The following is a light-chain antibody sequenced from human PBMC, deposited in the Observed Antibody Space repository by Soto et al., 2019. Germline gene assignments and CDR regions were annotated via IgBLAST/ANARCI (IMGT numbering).Light chain of an antibody. CDR1: QSASTF. CDR3: QQYNRYAVT. Sequence: DIQMTQPPSTLSASVGDRVTITCRTSQSASTFLAWYQQKPGQAPKLLIYDASTLQSGVPSRFSASGSGTEFSLTISGLQPDDFAVYYCQQYNRYAVTFGQGTKVDIK. J-gene: IGKJ1*01. CDR2: DAS. V-gene: IGKV1-5*01.